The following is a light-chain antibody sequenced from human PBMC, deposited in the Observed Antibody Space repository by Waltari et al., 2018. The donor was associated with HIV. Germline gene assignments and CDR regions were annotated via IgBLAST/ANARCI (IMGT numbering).Light chain of an antibody. J-gene: IGLJ2*01. CDR2: GNS. Sequence: QSVVTQPPSVSGAPGQRVTISCTGSSSNIGAGYDVHWYQQLPVTAPKLLIYGNSKRPSGVPDRFSGSKSGTSASLAITGLQAEDEADYYCQSYDSSLSGSDVVFGGGTELTVL. CDR3: QSYDSSLSGSDVV. V-gene: IGLV1-40*01. CDR1: SSNIGAGYD.